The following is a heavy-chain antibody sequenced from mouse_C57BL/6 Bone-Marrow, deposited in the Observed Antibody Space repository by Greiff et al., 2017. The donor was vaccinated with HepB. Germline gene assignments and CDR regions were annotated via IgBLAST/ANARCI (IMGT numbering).Heavy chain of an antibody. CDR2: ISDGGSYT. V-gene: IGHV5-4*03. CDR1: GFTFSSYA. D-gene: IGHD2-1*01. J-gene: IGHJ2*01. Sequence: DVMLVESGGGLVKPGGSLKLSCAASGFTFSSYAMSWVRQTPEKRLEWVATISDGGSYTYYPDNVKGRFTISRDNAKNNLYLQMSHLKSEDTAMYYCARLSMVTTYYYFDYWGQGTTLTVSS. CDR3: ARLSMVTTYYYFDY.